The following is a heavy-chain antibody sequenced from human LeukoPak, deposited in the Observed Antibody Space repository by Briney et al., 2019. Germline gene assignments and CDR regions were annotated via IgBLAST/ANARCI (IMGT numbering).Heavy chain of an antibody. CDR3: ARGFGRYLPPGNDAFDI. J-gene: IGHJ3*02. CDR2: ISSRGTTI. CDR1: GFTFSSYE. V-gene: IGHV3-48*03. Sequence: GGSLRLSCAVSGFTFSSYEMNWVRQAPGKGLEWVSYISSRGTTIYYVDSVKGRFTISRDNSKNTLYLQMNSLRAEDTAVYYCARGFGRYLPPGNDAFDIWGLGTMVTVSS. D-gene: IGHD3-9*01.